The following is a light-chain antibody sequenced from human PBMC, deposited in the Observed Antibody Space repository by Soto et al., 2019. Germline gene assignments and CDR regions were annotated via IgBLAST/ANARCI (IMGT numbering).Light chain of an antibody. CDR3: LQDYNYPYT. CDR1: QGSRND. J-gene: IGKJ2*01. Sequence: AIQMTQSPSSLSASVGDRVTITCRASQGSRNDLGWYQQKPGKAPNLLIYAASSLQSEVPSRFSGSGSGTDFTLNISSLQAEDFATYYCLQDYNYPYTFGQGTKLEIK. V-gene: IGKV1-6*01. CDR2: AAS.